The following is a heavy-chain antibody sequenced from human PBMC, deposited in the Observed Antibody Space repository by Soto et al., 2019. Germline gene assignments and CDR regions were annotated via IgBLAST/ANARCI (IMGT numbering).Heavy chain of an antibody. V-gene: IGHV3-23*01. CDR3: AKDPITGNGMIDWFDP. J-gene: IGHJ5*02. Sequence: GGSLRLSCAASGFTFSSYAMSWVRQAPGKGLEWVSTIYGDGLGTYYADSVKGRFTISRDNSKNTLYLQMKILRAEDTAIYYCAKDPITGNGMIDWFDPWGQGTLVTVSS. CDR2: IYGDGLGT. D-gene: IGHD3-22*01. CDR1: GFTFSSYA.